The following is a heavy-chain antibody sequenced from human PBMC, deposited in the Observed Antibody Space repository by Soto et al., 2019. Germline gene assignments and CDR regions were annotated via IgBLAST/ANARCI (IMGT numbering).Heavy chain of an antibody. Sequence: QVQLVESGGGVVQPGRSLRLSCAASGFPLNDFGMHWVRQAPVKGLEWLAVISYDGNTEDYADSVKGRFTISRDSSKTTLYLQMDSLKAEDTAVYYCAKDRSLYLSFNYYGMDVWGQGTTVTVSS. CDR3: AKDRSLYLSFNYYGMDV. CDR1: GFPLNDFG. CDR2: ISYDGNTE. D-gene: IGHD2-2*02. V-gene: IGHV3-30*18. J-gene: IGHJ6*02.